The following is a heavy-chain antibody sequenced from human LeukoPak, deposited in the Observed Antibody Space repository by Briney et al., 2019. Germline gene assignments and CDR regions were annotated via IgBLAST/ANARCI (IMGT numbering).Heavy chain of an antibody. V-gene: IGHV1-18*01. J-gene: IGHJ6*02. CDR3: ARDSGYCSGDSCNYYYGMDV. Sequence: ASVKASCKASGYTFTSYGVSWVRQAPGQGLEWMGWINVYDGNTKYGQNLQGRVTMTTDTSTSTAYMELRSLGSDDTAVYYCARDSGYCSGDSCNYYYGMDVWGQGTTVTVSS. D-gene: IGHD2-15*01. CDR2: INVYDGNT. CDR1: GYTFTSYG.